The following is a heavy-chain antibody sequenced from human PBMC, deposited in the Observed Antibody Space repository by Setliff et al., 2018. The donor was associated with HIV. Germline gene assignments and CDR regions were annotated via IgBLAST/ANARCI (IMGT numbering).Heavy chain of an antibody. V-gene: IGHV4-39*01. CDR2: IYYRGAT. CDR1: GGSISNSDFY. CDR3: ARPYDSLYG. Sequence: PSETLSLTCTVSGGSISNSDFYWGWIRQSPGKGLEWIGSIYYRGATYYNPTLQSRVTISADTSKNQFYLKLTSVTAEDTAIYYCARPYDSLYGWGQGVLVTVSS. J-gene: IGHJ4*02. D-gene: IGHD3-22*01.